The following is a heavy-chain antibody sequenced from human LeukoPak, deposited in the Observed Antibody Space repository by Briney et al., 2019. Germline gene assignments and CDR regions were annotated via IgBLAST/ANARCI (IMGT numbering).Heavy chain of an antibody. CDR1: GGSISSSNW. CDR2: IYHSGST. V-gene: IGHV4-4*02. Sequence: PSETLSLTCSVSGGSISSSNWWSWVRQPPGKGLEWIGEIYHSGSTNYNPSLKSRVTISVDKSKNQFSLKLSSETAADTAVYYCARGPPNPIDSSSSSPSYYFDYWGQGTLVTVSS. D-gene: IGHD6-6*01. CDR3: ARGPPNPIDSSSSSPSYYFDY. J-gene: IGHJ4*02.